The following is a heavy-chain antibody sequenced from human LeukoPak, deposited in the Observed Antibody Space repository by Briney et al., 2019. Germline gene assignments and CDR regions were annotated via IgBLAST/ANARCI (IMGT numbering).Heavy chain of an antibody. CDR1: GFTFSSYA. V-gene: IGHV3-23*01. Sequence: GGSLRLSCAASGFTFSSYAMSWVRQAPGKGLEWVSAISGSSGSTYYADSVKGRFTISRDNSKNTLYLQMNSLRAEDTAVYYCAKGFVVVPAAIYWFDPWGQGTLVTVSS. CDR3: AKGFVVVPAAIYWFDP. D-gene: IGHD2-2*02. CDR2: ISGSSGST. J-gene: IGHJ5*02.